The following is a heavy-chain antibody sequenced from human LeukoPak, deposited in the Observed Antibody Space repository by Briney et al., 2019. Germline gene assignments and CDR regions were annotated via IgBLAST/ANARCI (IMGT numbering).Heavy chain of an antibody. D-gene: IGHD6-13*01. CDR3: XXQAAAGPYYYGMDV. V-gene: IGHV4-34*08. CDR2: INHSGST. Sequence: PGGSLRLSCAASGFTFSSYAMSWVRQPPGKGLEWIGEINHSGSTNYNPSLKSRVTISVDTSKNQFSLKLSSVTAADTAVYYCXXQAAAGPYYYGMDVWGQGTTVTVSS. CDR1: GFTFSSYA. J-gene: IGHJ6*02.